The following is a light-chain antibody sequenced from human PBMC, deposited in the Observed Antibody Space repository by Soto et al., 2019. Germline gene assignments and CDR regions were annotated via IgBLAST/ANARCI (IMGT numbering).Light chain of an antibody. V-gene: IGLV1-40*01. J-gene: IGLJ3*02. CDR2: GNA. Sequence: QSVLTQPPSVSGAPGQGVTISCTGSSSNIGAGYDVHWYQQLPGTSPKLLIYGNANRPSGVPDRFSGSKSGTSASLAITGLQAEDEADYYCQSYDNRLSGSWVFGGGTKVTVL. CDR3: QSYDNRLSGSWV. CDR1: SSNIGAGYD.